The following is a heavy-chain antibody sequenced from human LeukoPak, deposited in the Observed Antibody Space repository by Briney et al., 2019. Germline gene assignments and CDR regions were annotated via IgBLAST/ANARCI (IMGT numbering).Heavy chain of an antibody. J-gene: IGHJ6*02. Sequence: ASVKVSCKASGYTFTSYGISWVRQAPGQGLEWMGWISAYNGNTNYAQKLQGRVTMTTDTSTSTAYTELRSLRSDDTAVYYCARVLSPYCSGGSCLYYYGMDVWGQGTTVTVSS. CDR2: ISAYNGNT. CDR1: GYTFTSYG. D-gene: IGHD2-15*01. CDR3: ARVLSPYCSGGSCLYYYGMDV. V-gene: IGHV1-18*01.